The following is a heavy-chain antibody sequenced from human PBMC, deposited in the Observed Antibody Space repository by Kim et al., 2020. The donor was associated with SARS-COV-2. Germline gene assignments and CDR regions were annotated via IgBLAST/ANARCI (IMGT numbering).Heavy chain of an antibody. V-gene: IGHV3-33*05. CDR2: ISYDGSNK. CDR3: ARSKVGLRGVIVNRLVPMDV. D-gene: IGHD3-16*02. Sequence: GGSLRLSCAASGFTFSSYGMHWVRQAPGKGLEWVAVISYDGSNKYYADSVKGRFTISRDNSKNTLYLQMNSLRAEDTAVYYCARSKVGLRGVIVNRLVPMDVWGQGTTVTVSS. J-gene: IGHJ6*02. CDR1: GFTFSSYG.